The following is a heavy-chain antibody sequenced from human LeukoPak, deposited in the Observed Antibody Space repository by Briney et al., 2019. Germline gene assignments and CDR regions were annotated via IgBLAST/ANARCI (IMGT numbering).Heavy chain of an antibody. V-gene: IGHV4-34*01. Sequence: SETLSLTCAVYGESFSGHYWTWIRQNPGKGLEWIGEMNPSGSTSYNPSLKSRVTISVDTSKNQFSLKLSSVTAANTADCARGRQDVTMIVVVMTAVSYYLDVWGKGTTVTVS. CDR2: MNPSGST. J-gene: IGHJ6*03. D-gene: IGHD3-22*01. CDR3: ARGRQDVTMIVVVMTAVSYYLDV. CDR1: GESFSGHY.